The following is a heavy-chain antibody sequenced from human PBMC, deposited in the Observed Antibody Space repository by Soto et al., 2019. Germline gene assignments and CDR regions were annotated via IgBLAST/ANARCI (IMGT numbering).Heavy chain of an antibody. CDR2: INPNSGGT. J-gene: IGHJ3*02. D-gene: IGHD2-2*01. V-gene: IGHV1-2*02. Sequence: VASVKVSFKASGYTFTGYYMHWLRQAPGQGLEWMGWINPNSGGTNYAQKFQGRVTMTRDTSISTAYMELSRLRSDDTAVYYCARYNTRLLAFDIWGQGTMVTVSS. CDR3: ARYNTRLLAFDI. CDR1: GYTFTGYY.